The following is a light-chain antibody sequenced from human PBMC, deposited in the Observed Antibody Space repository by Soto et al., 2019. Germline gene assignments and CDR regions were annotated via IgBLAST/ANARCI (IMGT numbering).Light chain of an antibody. CDR3: QKYGSSPRK. CDR1: QTVSSSQ. Sequence: EIVFTHSPFTLSLSPGEGATLSCMASQTVSSSQLAWYQQKPGQAPRLLIYCASSRATGIPDRFSGRGSGTGFTLTISRLEPEDFAVYYCQKYGSSPRKFGQGTKVDIK. CDR2: CAS. V-gene: IGKV3-20*01. J-gene: IGKJ1*01.